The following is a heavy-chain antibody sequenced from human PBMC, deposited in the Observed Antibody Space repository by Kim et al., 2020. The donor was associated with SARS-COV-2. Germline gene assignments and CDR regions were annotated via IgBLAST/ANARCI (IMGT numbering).Heavy chain of an antibody. Sequence: SETLSLTCTVSGGSISSSSYYWGWIRQPPGKGLEWIGSIYYSGSTYYNPSLKSRVTISVDTSKNQFSLKLSSVTAADTAVYYCARQTYIVATHWFGFYWGQGTLVTVSS. CDR3: ARQTYIVATHWFGFY. CDR1: GGSISSSSYY. J-gene: IGHJ4*02. CDR2: IYYSGST. D-gene: IGHD5-12*01. V-gene: IGHV4-39*01.